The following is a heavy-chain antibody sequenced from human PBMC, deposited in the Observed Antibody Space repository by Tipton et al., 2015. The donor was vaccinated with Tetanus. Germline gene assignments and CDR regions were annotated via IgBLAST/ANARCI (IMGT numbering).Heavy chain of an antibody. V-gene: IGHV3-48*01. J-gene: IGHJ4*02. CDR1: GFTFSSYS. CDR3: ARGGYCSGGSCYSVLDY. CDR2: ISSSSSTI. Sequence: SLRLSCAASGFTFSSYSMNWVRQAPGKGLEWVSYISSSSSTIYYADSVRGRFTISRDNAKNSLYLQMNSLRAEDTAVYHCARGGYCSGGSCYSVLDYWGQGTLVTVSS. D-gene: IGHD2-15*01.